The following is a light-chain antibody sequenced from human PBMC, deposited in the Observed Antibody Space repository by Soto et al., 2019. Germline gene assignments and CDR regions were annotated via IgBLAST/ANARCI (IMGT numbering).Light chain of an antibody. Sequence: QSVLTQPASVSGSPGQSITISCSGTRSDIGSYNYVAWYQQFPGKTPKLLIYGVSNRPSGVSSRFSGSKSGNTASLTISGLQAEDEADYYCSSYTGSSTSYVFGSGTKVTVL. CDR1: RSDIGSYNY. V-gene: IGLV2-14*01. J-gene: IGLJ1*01. CDR3: SSYTGSSTSYV. CDR2: GVS.